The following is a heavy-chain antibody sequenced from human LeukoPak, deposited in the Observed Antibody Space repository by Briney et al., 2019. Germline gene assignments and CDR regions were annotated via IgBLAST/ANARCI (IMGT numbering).Heavy chain of an antibody. CDR2: ISSSSTYI. CDR1: GFTFSSYT. Sequence: GGSLRLSCAASGFTFSSYTMNWVHQAPGKGLEWVSSISSSSTYIYYADSLKGRFTISRDNSKNTLYLQMNSLRAEDTAVYYCAQQTWSSGSTYWGQGTLVTVSS. D-gene: IGHD3-10*01. V-gene: IGHV3-21*01. J-gene: IGHJ4*02. CDR3: AQQTWSSGSTY.